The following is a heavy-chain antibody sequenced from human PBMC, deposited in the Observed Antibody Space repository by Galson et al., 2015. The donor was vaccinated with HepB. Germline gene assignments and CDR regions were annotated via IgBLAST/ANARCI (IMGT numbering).Heavy chain of an antibody. CDR3: VWGGGNWTS. J-gene: IGHJ5*02. D-gene: IGHD3/OR15-3a*01. Sequence: SLRLSCAASGFTFSTSWMSWVRQAPGKGLGWVATITHDGTQKYYIDSVKDRFTISRDNARISLCLQMNSLRVEDTAVYYCVWGGGNWTSWGQGTLVTVSS. CDR2: ITHDGTQK. V-gene: IGHV3-7*04. CDR1: GFTFSTSW.